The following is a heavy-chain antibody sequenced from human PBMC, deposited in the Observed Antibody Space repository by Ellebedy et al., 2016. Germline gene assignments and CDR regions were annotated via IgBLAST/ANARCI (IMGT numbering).Heavy chain of an antibody. CDR3: ARGRADAFDM. CDR2: IYHSGST. V-gene: IGHV4-4*02. J-gene: IGHJ3*02. Sequence: SETLSLTCAVSGDSISSSVWWSWVRQPPGKGLEWIGDIYHSGSTNYNPSLKTRVTISIDDSTNQFSLRLNSVYAADTAVYYCARGRADAFDMWGQGTKVTVSS. CDR1: GDSISSSVW.